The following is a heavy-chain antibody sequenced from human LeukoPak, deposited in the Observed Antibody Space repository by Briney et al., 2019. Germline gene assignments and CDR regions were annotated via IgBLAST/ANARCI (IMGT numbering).Heavy chain of an antibody. J-gene: IGHJ6*03. Sequence: SETLSLTCTVSGGAISSNYWSWIRQPAGKGLEWIGQIYTSGSTNYNPSLKSRVTISVDTSKNQFSLKLSSVTAADTAVYYCAWASYYYDSSGSYYYYMDVWGKGTTVTVSS. CDR2: IYTSGST. CDR3: AWASYYYDSSGSYYYYMDV. CDR1: GGAISSNY. V-gene: IGHV4-4*07. D-gene: IGHD3-22*01.